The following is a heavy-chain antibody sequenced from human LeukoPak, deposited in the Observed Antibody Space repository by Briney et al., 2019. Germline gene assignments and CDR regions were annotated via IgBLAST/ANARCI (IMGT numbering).Heavy chain of an antibody. CDR1: GGSISSYY. Sequence: SETLSLTCTVSGGSISSYYWSWIRQPPGKGLEGIGYIYYSGSTNYNPSLKSRVTISVDTSKNQFSLKLSSVTAADTAVYYCAIVKAAAGTYWFDPWGQGTLVTVSS. D-gene: IGHD6-13*01. V-gene: IGHV4-59*01. J-gene: IGHJ5*02. CDR2: IYYSGST. CDR3: AIVKAAAGTYWFDP.